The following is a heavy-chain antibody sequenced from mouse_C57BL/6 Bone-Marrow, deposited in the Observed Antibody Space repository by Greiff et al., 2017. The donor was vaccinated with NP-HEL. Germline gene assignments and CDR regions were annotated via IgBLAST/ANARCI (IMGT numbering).Heavy chain of an antibody. CDR2: LWSGGST. D-gene: IGHD1-1*01. CDR3: ARGTTVVGFDY. Sequence: QVQLKQSGPGLVQPSQSLSITCTVSGFSLTSYGVHWVRQSPGKGLEWLGVLWSGGSTDYNAAFISRLSISKDNSKSQVFFKMNSLQADDTAIYYCARGTTVVGFDYWGQGTTRTVSS. CDR1: GFSLTSYG. J-gene: IGHJ2*01. V-gene: IGHV2-2*01.